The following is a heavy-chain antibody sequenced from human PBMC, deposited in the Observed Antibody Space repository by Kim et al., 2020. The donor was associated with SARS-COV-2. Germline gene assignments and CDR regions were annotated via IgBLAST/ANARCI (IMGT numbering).Heavy chain of an antibody. CDR3: ARAPSGSYLHFYDY. CDR2: IFNGATT. V-gene: IGHV4-61*01. Sequence: SETLSLTCTVSGDSVNTGSYCWNWIRQSPGKGLEWLGFIFNGATTNYNPSLKSRATVSVDTSKNQFSLTLSSVTAADSAVYYCARAPSGSYLHFYDYWGQGTLVTVSS. D-gene: IGHD1-26*01. J-gene: IGHJ4*02. CDR1: GDSVNTGSYC.